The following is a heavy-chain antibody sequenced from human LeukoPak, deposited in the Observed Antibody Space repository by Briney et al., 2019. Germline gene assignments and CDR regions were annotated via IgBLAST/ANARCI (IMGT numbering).Heavy chain of an antibody. CDR1: GFTFSYFY. J-gene: IGHJ5*02. Sequence: GGSLRLSCAASGFTFSYFYMTWIRQAPGKGLEWVSYISSSGSTIYYADSVKGRFTISRDNSKNTLYLQMNSLRAEDTAVYYCAKDTYYGSGSPVVDPWGQGTLVTVSS. CDR2: ISSSGSTI. V-gene: IGHV3-11*04. CDR3: AKDTYYGSGSPVVDP. D-gene: IGHD3-10*01.